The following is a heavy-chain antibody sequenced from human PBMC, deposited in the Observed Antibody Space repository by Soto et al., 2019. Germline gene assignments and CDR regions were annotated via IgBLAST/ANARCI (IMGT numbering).Heavy chain of an antibody. Sequence: SETLSLTCRVSGGSISSSSYYWSWIRQPPGKGLEWIGYIYYSGSTNYNPSLKSRVTISVDTSKNQFSLKLSSVTAADTAVYYCARGSSVAGLDYWGQGTLVTVSS. CDR2: IYYSGST. D-gene: IGHD6-19*01. CDR3: ARGSSVAGLDY. V-gene: IGHV4-61*01. CDR1: GGSISSSSYY. J-gene: IGHJ4*02.